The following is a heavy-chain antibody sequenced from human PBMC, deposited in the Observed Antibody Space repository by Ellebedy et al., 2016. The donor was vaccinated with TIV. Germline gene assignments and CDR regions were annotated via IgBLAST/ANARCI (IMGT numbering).Heavy chain of an antibody. CDR3: ARDRGSSTSFGNVGYFDY. J-gene: IGHJ4*02. CDR2: ISYDGTNK. V-gene: IGHV3-30*04. CDR1: GLIFSNYA. D-gene: IGHD6-13*01. Sequence: GESLKISXVASGLIFSNYAVHWVRQAPGKGLEWVAVISYDGTNKYYTDSVEGRFTISRDNSNNTVYLQMSSLRAEDTAVYHCARDRGSSTSFGNVGYFDYWGQGALVTVSS.